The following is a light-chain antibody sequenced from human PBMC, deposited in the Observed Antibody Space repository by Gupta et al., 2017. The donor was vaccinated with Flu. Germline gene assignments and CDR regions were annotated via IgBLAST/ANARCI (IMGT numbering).Light chain of an antibody. CDR1: SSDVGSDNR. CDR3: SAYTSSSTVV. J-gene: IGLJ2*01. CDR2: EVS. Sequence: VTSSCTGTSSDVGSDNRFSGYQQPSATAHKLMFYEVSNRASGGPDRFSGTKAGNTATRTIAGLKAEDEAEYYCSAYTSSSTVVFGGGTKLTVL. V-gene: IGLV2-18*02.